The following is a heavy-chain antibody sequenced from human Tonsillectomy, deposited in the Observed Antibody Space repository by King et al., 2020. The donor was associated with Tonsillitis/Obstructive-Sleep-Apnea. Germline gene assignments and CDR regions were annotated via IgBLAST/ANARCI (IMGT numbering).Heavy chain of an antibody. J-gene: IGHJ4*02. CDR3: ARVGLDPDES. Sequence: VQLVESGGGVVQPGRSLRLSCVALGFTFSSYGMHWVRQAPGKGLEWVAVIWYDGSNKYYADSVKGRFTISRDNSKSTLYLQMNSLRAEDTAVYYCARVGLDPDESWGQGTLVTVSS. V-gene: IGHV3-33*01. D-gene: IGHD3/OR15-3a*01. CDR1: GFTFSSYG. CDR2: IWYDGSNK.